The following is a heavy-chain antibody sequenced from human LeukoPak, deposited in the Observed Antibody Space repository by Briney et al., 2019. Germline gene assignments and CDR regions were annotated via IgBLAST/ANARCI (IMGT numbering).Heavy chain of an antibody. Sequence: GGSLRLSCAASGFTFSSYSMNWVCQAPGKGLEWVSYISSSSSTIYYADSVKGRFTISRDNAKNSLYLQMNSLRAEDTAVYYCASLSARYTDYWGQGTLVTVSS. CDR1: GFTFSSYS. V-gene: IGHV3-48*04. D-gene: IGHD3-16*02. CDR3: ASLSARYTDY. CDR2: ISSSSSTI. J-gene: IGHJ4*02.